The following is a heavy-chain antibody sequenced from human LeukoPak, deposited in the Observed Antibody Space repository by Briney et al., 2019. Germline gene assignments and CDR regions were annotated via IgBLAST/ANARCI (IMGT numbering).Heavy chain of an antibody. Sequence: GGSLRLSCAASGFDFSSYSMNWVRQAPGKGLEWVSSISSSSSYIYYADSVKGRFTISRDNVKNSLYLQMNSLRAEDTAVYYCARVHSGYDWFDYWGQGTLVTVSS. J-gene: IGHJ4*02. CDR3: ARVHSGYDWFDY. CDR2: ISSSSSYI. D-gene: IGHD5-12*01. CDR1: GFDFSSYS. V-gene: IGHV3-21*01.